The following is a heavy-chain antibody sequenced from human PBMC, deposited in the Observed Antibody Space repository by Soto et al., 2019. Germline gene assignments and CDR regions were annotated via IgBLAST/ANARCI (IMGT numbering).Heavy chain of an antibody. CDR1: GFTFTDY. V-gene: IGHV3-11*01. J-gene: IGHJ4*02. Sequence: QVQLVESGGGLVKPGGSLRLSCAASGFTFTDYMSWIRQAPGKGPEWVSYISSRSGTIFYADSVKGRFTISRDNVKNSLYLQMNSLRAEDTAVYYCASGTNGAFFVYWGQGILVTVSS. D-gene: IGHD2-8*01. CDR2: ISSRSGTI. CDR3: ASGTNGAFFVY.